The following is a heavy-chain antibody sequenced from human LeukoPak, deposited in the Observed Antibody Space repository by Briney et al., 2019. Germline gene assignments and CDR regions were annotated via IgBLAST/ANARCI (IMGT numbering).Heavy chain of an antibody. J-gene: IGHJ4*02. Sequence: GGSLRLSCAASGFTFSGSALHWVRQASGKGLEWVGRIRSKANTDATAYAASVKGRFTIFRDDSKNTAYLQMNSLKTEDTAVYYCTAPTDYYFEYWGQGILVTVSS. CDR1: GFTFSGSA. V-gene: IGHV3-73*01. CDR3: TAPTDYYFEY. D-gene: IGHD3/OR15-3a*01. CDR2: IRSKANTDAT.